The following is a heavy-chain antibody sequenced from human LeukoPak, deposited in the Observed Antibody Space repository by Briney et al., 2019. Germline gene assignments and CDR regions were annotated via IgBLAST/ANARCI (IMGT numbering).Heavy chain of an antibody. J-gene: IGHJ6*02. D-gene: IGHD5/OR15-5a*01. CDR2: IIPIFGTA. CDR3: ASVYDKTIYGMDV. CDR1: GGTFSSYA. Sequence: ASVKVSCTASGGTFSSYAISWVRQAPGQGLEWMGGIIPIFGTANYAQKFQGGVTITADESTSTAYMELSSLRSEDTAVYYCASVYDKTIYGMDVWGQGTTVTVSS. V-gene: IGHV1-69*13.